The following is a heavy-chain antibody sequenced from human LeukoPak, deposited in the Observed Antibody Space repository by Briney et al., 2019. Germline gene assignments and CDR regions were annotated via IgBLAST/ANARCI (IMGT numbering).Heavy chain of an antibody. V-gene: IGHV4-39*01. CDR3: ARVLGGIVVAVAATPRGSFDI. J-gene: IGHJ3*02. CDR1: GGSISSSSYY. D-gene: IGHD2-15*01. CDR2: IYYSGST. Sequence: SETLSLTCTVSGGSISSSSYYWGWIRQPPGKGLEWIGSIYYSGSTYYNPSLKSRVTISVDTSKNQFSLKLSSVTAADTAVYYCARVLGGIVVAVAATPRGSFDIWGQGTMVTVSS.